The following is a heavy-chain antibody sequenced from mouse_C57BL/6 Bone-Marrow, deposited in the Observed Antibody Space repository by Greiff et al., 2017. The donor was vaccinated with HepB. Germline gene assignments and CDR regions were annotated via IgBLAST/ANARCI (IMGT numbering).Heavy chain of an antibody. Sequence: VQLKESEGGLVQPGSSMKLSCTASGFTFSDYYMAWVRQVPEKGLEWVANINYDGSSTYYLDSLKSRFIISRDNAKNILYLQMSSLKSEDTATYYCARDRGTTANWYFDVWGTGTTVTVSS. CDR1: GFTFSDYY. D-gene: IGHD1-2*01. V-gene: IGHV5-16*01. CDR2: INYDGSST. J-gene: IGHJ1*03. CDR3: ARDRGTTANWYFDV.